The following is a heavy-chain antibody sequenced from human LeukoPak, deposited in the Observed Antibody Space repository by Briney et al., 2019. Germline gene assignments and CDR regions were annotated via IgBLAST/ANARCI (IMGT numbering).Heavy chain of an antibody. D-gene: IGHD1-26*01. CDR1: GFTFSSYA. CDR2: LSGSGGST. V-gene: IGHV3-23*01. J-gene: IGHJ4*02. Sequence: GGSLRLSCAASGFTFSSYAMSWVRQAPGKGLEWVSALSGSGGSTYYADSVKGRFTISRDNSKNTLYVQMNSLRAEDTAVYYCARENSGSYYFDYWGQGTLVTVSS. CDR3: ARENSGSYYFDY.